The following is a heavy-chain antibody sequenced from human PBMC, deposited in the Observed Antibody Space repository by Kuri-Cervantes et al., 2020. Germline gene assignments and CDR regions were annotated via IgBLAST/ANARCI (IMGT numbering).Heavy chain of an antibody. CDR2: ISYNVNAT. J-gene: IGHJ4*02. Sequence: GESLKISCAASGFTFSSYSMNWVRQAPGKGLEWVSAISYNVNATHYADSVKGRFTISRDNSRDTLYLQMNSLRAEDTAVYYCAKPPSLWGQGTLVTVSS. CDR3: AKPPSL. V-gene: IGHV3-NL1*01. CDR1: GFTFSSYS.